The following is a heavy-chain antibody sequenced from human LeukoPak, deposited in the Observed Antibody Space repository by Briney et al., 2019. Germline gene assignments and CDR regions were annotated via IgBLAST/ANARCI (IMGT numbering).Heavy chain of an antibody. CDR1: GGSISSSSYY. D-gene: IGHD3/OR15-3a*01. J-gene: IGHJ5*01. Sequence: PSETLSLTCTVSGGSISSSSYYWGWIRQPPGKGLEWIGSIYYSGSTYYNPSLKSRVTISVDTSKNQFSLKLSSVTAADTAVYFCARNKVAKPTLWTESWGHGTLVTVSS. CDR2: IYYSGST. V-gene: IGHV4-39*01. CDR3: ARNKVAKPTLWTES.